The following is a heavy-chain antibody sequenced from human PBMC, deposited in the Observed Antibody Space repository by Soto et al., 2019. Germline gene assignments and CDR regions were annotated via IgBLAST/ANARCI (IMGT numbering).Heavy chain of an antibody. D-gene: IGHD2-2*01. J-gene: IGHJ6*02. Sequence: ASVKVSCKASGYTFTSYAMHWVRQAPGQRLEWMGWINAGNGNTKYSRKFQGRVTITRDTSASTAYMELSSLRSEDTAVYYCAREFSTYYYGMDVWGQGTTVTVAS. CDR2: INAGNGNT. CDR3: AREFSTYYYGMDV. CDR1: GYTFTSYA. V-gene: IGHV1-3*01.